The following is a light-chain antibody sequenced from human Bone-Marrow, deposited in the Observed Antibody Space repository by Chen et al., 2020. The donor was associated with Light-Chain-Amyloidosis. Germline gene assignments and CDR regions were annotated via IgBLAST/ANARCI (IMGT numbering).Light chain of an antibody. V-gene: IGLV3-21*02. Sequence: SYVLTQPSSVSVAPGQTATIACGGNNIGSTSVHWYQQTPGQAPLLVVYDDIDRPAGIPERLSGSNAGNTATLTIRRVEAGDEADYYCQVWDRSSDRPVFGGGTKLTVL. CDR1: NIGSTS. CDR3: QVWDRSSDRPV. J-gene: IGLJ3*02. CDR2: DDI.